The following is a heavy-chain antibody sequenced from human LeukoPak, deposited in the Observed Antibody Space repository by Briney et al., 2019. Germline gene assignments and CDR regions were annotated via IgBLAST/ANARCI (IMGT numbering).Heavy chain of an antibody. Sequence: PGGSLRLSCAAPGFTFNSYAMNWVRQAPGKGLEWVSAISGRGSSTYYADSVKGRFSLSRDNSKNTLYLEMNSLRAEDTALYYCAKDEYSGYGSFDYWGQGILVTVSS. CDR2: ISGRGSST. D-gene: IGHD5-12*01. J-gene: IGHJ4*02. V-gene: IGHV3-23*01. CDR3: AKDEYSGYGSFDY. CDR1: GFTFNSYA.